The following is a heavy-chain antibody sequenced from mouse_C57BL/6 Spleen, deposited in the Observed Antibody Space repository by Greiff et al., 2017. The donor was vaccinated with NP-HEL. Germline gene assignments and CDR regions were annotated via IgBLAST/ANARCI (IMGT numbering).Heavy chain of an antibody. CDR2: IYPGDGDT. J-gene: IGHJ4*01. CDR3: ARITTVVAGDYYAMDY. CDR1: GYAFSSYW. V-gene: IGHV1-80*01. D-gene: IGHD1-1*01. Sequence: QVQLKESGAELVKPGASVKISCKASGYAFSSYWMNWVKQRPGKGLEWIGQIYPGDGDTNYNGKFKGKATLTADKSSSTAYMQLSSLTSEESAVYFCARITTVVAGDYYAMDYWGQGTSVTVSS.